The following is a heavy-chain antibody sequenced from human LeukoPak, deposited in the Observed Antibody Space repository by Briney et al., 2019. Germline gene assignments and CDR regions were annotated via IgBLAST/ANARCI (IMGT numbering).Heavy chain of an antibody. CDR2: INHSGTT. J-gene: IGHJ5*02. Sequence: PSETLSLTCAVYGGSFSGYYWTWIRQPPGKGLEWIGEINHSGTTNYNPSLKSRVAMSVDTSKNQFSLKLTSVTAADTAVYYCARGGVDQPFDPWGQGTLVTVSS. CDR3: ARGGVDQPFDP. D-gene: IGHD3-16*01. V-gene: IGHV4-34*01. CDR1: GGSFSGYY.